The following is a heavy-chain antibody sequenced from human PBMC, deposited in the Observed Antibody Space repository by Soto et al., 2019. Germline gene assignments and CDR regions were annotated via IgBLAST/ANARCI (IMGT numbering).Heavy chain of an antibody. CDR2: ISHDGRIE. J-gene: IGHJ5*02. D-gene: IGHD3-3*01. CDR3: ARDGLPDDFRSGRYWSDP. CDR1: GFTFSTFA. Sequence: GGSLRLSCAASGFTFSTFALHWVRQAPGEGLEWVALISHDGRIEKYADSVKGRFTISRDNSKNTLYMQMDSLRLEDTGVYYCARDGLPDDFRSGRYWSDPWGQGNQVTLCS. V-gene: IGHV3-30-3*01.